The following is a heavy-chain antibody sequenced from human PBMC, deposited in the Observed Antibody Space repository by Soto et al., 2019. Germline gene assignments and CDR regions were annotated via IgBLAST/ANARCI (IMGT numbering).Heavy chain of an antibody. J-gene: IGHJ5*02. CDR1: GFTFTSSA. V-gene: IGHV1-58*01. D-gene: IGHD2-15*01. CDR2: IVVGSGNT. CDR3: AAWTYCSGGSCSDFDWFDP. Sequence: ASVKVSCKASGFTFTSSAVQWVRQARGQRLEWIGWIVVGSGNTNYAQKFQERVTITRDMSTSTAYMELSSLRSEDTAVYYCAAWTYCSGGSCSDFDWFDPWGQGTLVTVSS.